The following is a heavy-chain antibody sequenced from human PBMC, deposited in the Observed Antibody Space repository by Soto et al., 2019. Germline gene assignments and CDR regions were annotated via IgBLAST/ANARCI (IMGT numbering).Heavy chain of an antibody. CDR3: ARDRGRGQLPTYYFDY. V-gene: IGHV4-31*03. J-gene: IGHJ4*02. CDR2: IYYSGST. CDR1: GGSISSGGYY. Sequence: QVQLQESGPGLVKPSQTLSLTCTVSGGSISSGGYYWSWIRQHPGKGLEWIGYIYYSGSTYYNPSLKSGVTISVDTSKNQFSLKLSSVTAADTAVYYCARDRGRGQLPTYYFDYWGQGTLVTVSS. D-gene: IGHD2-2*01.